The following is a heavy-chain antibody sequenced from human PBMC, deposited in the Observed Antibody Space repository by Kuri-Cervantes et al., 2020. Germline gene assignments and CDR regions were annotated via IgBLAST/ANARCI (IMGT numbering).Heavy chain of an antibody. Sequence: GESLKISCAASGFTVSSNYMSWVRQAPGKGLEWVSVISGSGGSTYYADSVKGRFTISRDNSKNTLYLQMNSLRAEDTAVYYCARDSTPEYSSSWNYWGQGTLVTVSS. V-gene: IGHV3-23*01. J-gene: IGHJ4*02. D-gene: IGHD6-13*01. CDR1: GFTVSSNY. CDR3: ARDSTPEYSSSWNY. CDR2: ISGSGGST.